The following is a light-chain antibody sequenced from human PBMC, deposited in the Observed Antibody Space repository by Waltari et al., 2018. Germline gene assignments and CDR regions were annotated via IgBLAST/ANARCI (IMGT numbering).Light chain of an antibody. CDR2: VGS. Sequence: SYVLTQPPSVSVAPGETATITCGGSNLGIKEVHWYQQKPGLAPLLVVFVGSDRPTGIPERFSGSNSGNTATLIISRVEAGDEADYYCQVWDNGSDRSVFGGGTKLTVL. CDR3: QVWDNGSDRSV. V-gene: IGLV3-21*02. J-gene: IGLJ3*02. CDR1: NLGIKE.